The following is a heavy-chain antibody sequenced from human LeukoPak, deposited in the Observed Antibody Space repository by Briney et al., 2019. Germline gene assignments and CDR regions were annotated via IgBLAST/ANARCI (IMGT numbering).Heavy chain of an antibody. CDR1: GGSISSSSYY. CDR3: ARGLLYSSSDWFDP. D-gene: IGHD6-13*01. CDR2: INHSGST. V-gene: IGHV4-39*07. Sequence: PSETLSLTCTVSGGSISSSSYYWSWIRQPPGKGLEWIGEINHSGSTNYNPSLKSRVTISVDTSKNQFSLKLSSVTAADTAVYYCARGLLYSSSDWFDPWGQGTLVTASS. J-gene: IGHJ5*02.